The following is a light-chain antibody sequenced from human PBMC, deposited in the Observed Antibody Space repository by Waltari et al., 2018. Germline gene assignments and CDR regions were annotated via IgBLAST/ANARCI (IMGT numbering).Light chain of an antibody. CDR2: GAS. CDR1: QRVSDD. Sequence: EVVMTKSPVTLSVSPGERATLSCRASQRVSDDLAWYQQKPGQAPRLLIYGASIRATGIPVSFSGSGSGTEFTLTISSLQSEDLATYYCQQYNNWPPTFGGGTKVQIK. J-gene: IGKJ4*01. CDR3: QQYNNWPPT. V-gene: IGKV3-15*01.